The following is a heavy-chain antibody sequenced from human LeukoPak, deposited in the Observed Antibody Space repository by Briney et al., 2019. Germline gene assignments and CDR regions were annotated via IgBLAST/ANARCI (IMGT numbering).Heavy chain of an antibody. Sequence: SETLSLTCAVYGGSFSGYYWSWIRQPPGKGLEWIGEINHSGSTNYNPSLKSRVTISVDTSKKQFSLKLSSVTAADTAVYYCARGHLYYGDYWGQGTLVTVSS. J-gene: IGHJ4*02. CDR1: GGSFSGYY. V-gene: IGHV4-34*01. CDR3: ARGHLYYGDY. CDR2: INHSGST. D-gene: IGHD3-3*02.